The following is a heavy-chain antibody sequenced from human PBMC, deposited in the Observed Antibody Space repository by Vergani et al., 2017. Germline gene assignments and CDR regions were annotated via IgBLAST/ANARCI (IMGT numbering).Heavy chain of an antibody. CDR1: GFTVSSNY. CDR2: IYSGGST. J-gene: IGHJ6*03. Sequence: EVQLVESGGGLIQPGGSLRLSCAASGFTVSSNYMSWVRQAPGKGLEWVSVIYSGGSTYYADSVKGRFTISRDNSKNTLYLQMNSLRAEDTAVYYCAGGGLNFWSGFLPTHYYYYMDVWGKGTTVTVSS. D-gene: IGHD3-3*01. V-gene: IGHV3-53*01. CDR3: AGGGLNFWSGFLPTHYYYYMDV.